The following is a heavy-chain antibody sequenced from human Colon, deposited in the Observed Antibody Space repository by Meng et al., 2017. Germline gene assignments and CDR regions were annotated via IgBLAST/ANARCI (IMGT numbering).Heavy chain of an antibody. Sequence: VPRQEPAPGLVKPSETLSRPCAVSGGSIRRSDWWSWVRRPPGKGLEWIGETSHSGSTNYSPSLKSRVTISLDKSKNQLSLKLNSVTAADTAVYYCASSDYYRSDYWGQGTLVTVSS. CDR2: TSHSGST. CDR1: GGSIRRSDW. J-gene: IGHJ4*02. V-gene: IGHV4-4*02. D-gene: IGHD3-22*01. CDR3: ASSDYYRSDY.